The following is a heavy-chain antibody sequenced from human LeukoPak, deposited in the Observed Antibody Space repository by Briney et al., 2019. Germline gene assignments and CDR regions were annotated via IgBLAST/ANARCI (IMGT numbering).Heavy chain of an antibody. Sequence: PSETLSLTCAVYGGSFSGYYWSWIRQPPGKGLEWIGEINHSGSTNYNPSLKSRVTISVDTSKNQFSLRLSSVTAADTAVYYCARGLTSPYYDFWSGYIGNWFDPWGQGTLVTVSS. CDR3: ARGLTSPYYDFWSGYIGNWFDP. CDR2: INHSGST. CDR1: GGSFSGYY. J-gene: IGHJ5*02. D-gene: IGHD3-3*01. V-gene: IGHV4-34*01.